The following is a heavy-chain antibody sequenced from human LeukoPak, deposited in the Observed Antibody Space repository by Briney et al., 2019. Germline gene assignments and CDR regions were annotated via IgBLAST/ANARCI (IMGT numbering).Heavy chain of an antibody. V-gene: IGHV3-11*01. CDR1: GLTFSDYY. D-gene: IGHD5-18*01. CDR2: ISSSGSTI. J-gene: IGHJ4*02. CDR3: SREGARKTWIQYY. Sequence: GGSLRLSCAASGLTFSDYYMSWIRQAPGKGLEWGSYISSSGSTIYYADSAKVRFTISRDNATNSLYLQMNSLRADDTAVYYCSREGARKTWIQYYWGQGTLVTVSA.